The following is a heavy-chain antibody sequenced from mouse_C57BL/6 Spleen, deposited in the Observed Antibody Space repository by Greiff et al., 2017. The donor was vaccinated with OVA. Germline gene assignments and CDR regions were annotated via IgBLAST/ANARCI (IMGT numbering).Heavy chain of an antibody. CDR2: IAPNSGGT. J-gene: IGHJ3*01. Sequence: QVQLKQPGAELVKPGASVKLSCKASGYTFTSYWMHWVKQRPGRGLEWIGRIAPNSGGTKYNEKFKSKATLTVDKPSSTAYMQLSSLTSEDSAVYYCAQPDSSGPWFAYWGQGTLVTVSA. CDR1: GYTFTSYW. CDR3: AQPDSSGPWFAY. V-gene: IGHV1-72*01. D-gene: IGHD3-2*02.